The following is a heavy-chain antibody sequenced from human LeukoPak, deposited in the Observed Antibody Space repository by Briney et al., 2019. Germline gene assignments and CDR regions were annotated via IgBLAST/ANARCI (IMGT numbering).Heavy chain of an antibody. CDR2: ISSSGSTI. V-gene: IGHV3-48*03. J-gene: IGHJ5*02. Sequence: GGSLRLSCAASGFTFSSYEVNWVRQASGKGLEWVSYISSSGSTIYYADSVKGRFTISRDNAKNSLYLQMNSLRAEDTAVYYCAREKAAWGFDPWGQGTLVTVSS. CDR3: AREKAAWGFDP. CDR1: GFTFSSYE. D-gene: IGHD6-13*01.